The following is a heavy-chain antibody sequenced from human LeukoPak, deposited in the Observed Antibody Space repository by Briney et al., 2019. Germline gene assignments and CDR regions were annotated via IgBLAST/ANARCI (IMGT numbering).Heavy chain of an antibody. CDR2: IYHSGSI. V-gene: IGHV4-30-2*01. J-gene: IGHJ4*02. CDR1: GGSISSGGYS. CDR3: ARDPYGDRGYFDY. D-gene: IGHD4-17*01. Sequence: PSQTLSLTCAVSGGSISSGGYSWSWIRQPPGKGLEWIGYIYHSGSIYYNPSLKSRVTISVDRSKNQFSLKLSSVTAADTAVYYCARDPYGDRGYFDYWGQGTLVTVSS.